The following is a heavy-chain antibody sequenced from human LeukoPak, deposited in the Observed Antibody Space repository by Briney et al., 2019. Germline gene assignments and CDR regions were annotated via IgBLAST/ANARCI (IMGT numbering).Heavy chain of an antibody. V-gene: IGHV3-21*04. D-gene: IGHD3-10*01. CDR1: GFTFSSYS. CDR2: ISSSSSYI. CDR3: ARGVRGLRPQLYYYYMDV. J-gene: IGHJ6*03. Sequence: PGGSLRLSCAASGFTFSSYSMNWVRQAPGKGLEWVSSISSSSSYIYYADSVKGRFTISRDNAKNSLYLQMNSLRAEDTAVYYCARGVRGLRPQLYYYYMDVWGKGTTVTISS.